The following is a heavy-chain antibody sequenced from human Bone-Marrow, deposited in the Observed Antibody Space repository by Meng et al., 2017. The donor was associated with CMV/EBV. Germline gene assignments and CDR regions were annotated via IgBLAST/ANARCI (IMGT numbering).Heavy chain of an antibody. V-gene: IGHV3-9*03. CDR3: AKAKSELLWFGELDV. D-gene: IGHD3-10*01. J-gene: IGHJ6*02. CDR2: ISWNSGSI. CDR1: GFTFDDYA. Sequence: SLMISCAAPGFTFDDYAMHWVRQAPGKGLEWVSGISWNSGSIGYSDSVKGRFSISRDNAKNSLYLQMNSLRAEDMALYYCAKAKSELLWFGELDVWGQGTTVTVSS.